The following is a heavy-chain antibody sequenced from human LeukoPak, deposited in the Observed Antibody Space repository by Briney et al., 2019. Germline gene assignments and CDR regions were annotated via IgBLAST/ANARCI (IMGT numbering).Heavy chain of an antibody. CDR1: GGTFSIYA. V-gene: IGHV1-69*05. CDR3: ARVGWNYNLFDP. J-gene: IGHJ5*02. D-gene: IGHD1-7*01. CDR2: IIPIFGTA. Sequence: SVKLSRKASGGTFSIYAISWVRQTPGQGLGWMGGIIPIFGTANYAQKFQGRVTITTAESTSTAYMELSSLRSEDTAVYYWARVGWNYNLFDPWGQGTLVTVSS.